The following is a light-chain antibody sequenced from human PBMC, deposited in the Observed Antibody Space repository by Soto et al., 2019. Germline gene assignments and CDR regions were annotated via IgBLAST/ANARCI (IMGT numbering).Light chain of an antibody. CDR2: EVD. CDR1: SSDVGSYNL. CDR3: SSYAGTTTV. V-gene: IGLV2-23*02. Sequence: QSALTQPASVSGSPGQSITISCSGTSSDVGSYNLVSWYQHHPGKAPKLMIYEVDKRPSGVSNRFSGSKSGNTASLTISGLQAEDEADYFCSSYAGTTTVFGGGTQLTVL. J-gene: IGLJ7*01.